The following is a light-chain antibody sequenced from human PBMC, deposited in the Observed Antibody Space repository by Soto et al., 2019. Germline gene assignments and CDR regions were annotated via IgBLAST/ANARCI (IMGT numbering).Light chain of an antibody. Sequence: QSALTQPRSVSGSPGQSVTISCTGTSSDVGAYNYVSWYQHHPGKAPKYMIYDVSKRPSGVPDRFSGSKSGNTASLTISGLQADDEADYYCCSYAGTYSYVFGTGTKLTVL. CDR2: DVS. V-gene: IGLV2-11*01. CDR1: SSDVGAYNY. CDR3: CSYAGTYSYV. J-gene: IGLJ1*01.